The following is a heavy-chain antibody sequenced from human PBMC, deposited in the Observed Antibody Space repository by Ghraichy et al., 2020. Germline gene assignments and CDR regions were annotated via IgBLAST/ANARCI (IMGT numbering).Heavy chain of an antibody. J-gene: IGHJ4*02. D-gene: IGHD6-19*01. CDR2: IKTPNDGLTT. CDR3: SWSRSGWSYES. V-gene: IGHV3-15*01. CDR1: GFTLSSAW. Sequence: GGSLRLSCAASGFTLSSAWMTWVRQAPGKGLELVGRIKTPNDGLTTDYAAPVKGRFTISRDDSKNMLYLQMNSLKTEDTAVYYCSWSRSGWSYESWGQGTLVTVSS.